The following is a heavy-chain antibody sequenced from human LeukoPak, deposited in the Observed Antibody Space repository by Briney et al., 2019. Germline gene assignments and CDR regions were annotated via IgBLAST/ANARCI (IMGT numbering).Heavy chain of an antibody. V-gene: IGHV3-30-3*01. CDR2: ISYDGSNK. J-gene: IGHJ3*02. D-gene: IGHD1-26*01. Sequence: GGSLRLSCAASGFTFSSYAMHWVRQAPGKGLEWVAVISYDGSNKYYADSVKGRFTISRDNSKNTLYLQMNSLRAEDTAVYYCAREATVGATGAFDIWGQGTMVTVSS. CDR3: AREATVGATGAFDI. CDR1: GFTFSSYA.